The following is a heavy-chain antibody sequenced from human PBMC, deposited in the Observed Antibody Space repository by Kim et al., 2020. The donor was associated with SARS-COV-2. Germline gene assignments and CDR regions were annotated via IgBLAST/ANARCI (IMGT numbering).Heavy chain of an antibody. CDR2: IYYSGST. CDR3: ARNHGTDAFDI. J-gene: IGHJ3*02. Sequence: SETLSLTCTVSGGSISSSSYYWGWIRQPPGKGLEWIGSIYYSGSTYYNPSLKSRVTISVDTSKNQFSLKLSSVTAADTAVYYCARNHGTDAFDIWGQGTMVTVSS. D-gene: IGHD1-26*01. CDR1: GGSISSSSYY. V-gene: IGHV4-39*01.